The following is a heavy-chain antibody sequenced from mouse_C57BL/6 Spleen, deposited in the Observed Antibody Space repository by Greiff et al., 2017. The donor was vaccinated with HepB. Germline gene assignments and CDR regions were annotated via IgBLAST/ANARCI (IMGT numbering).Heavy chain of an antibody. D-gene: IGHD2-4*01. Sequence: VQLQQSGAELARPGASVKMSCKASGYTFTSYTMHWVKQRPGQGLEWIGYINPSSGYTKYNQKFKDKATLTADKSSSTAYMQLSSLTSEDSAVYYCARDDYDRGFAYWGQGTLVTVTA. CDR2: INPSSGYT. J-gene: IGHJ3*01. V-gene: IGHV1-4*01. CDR1: GYTFTSYT. CDR3: ARDDYDRGFAY.